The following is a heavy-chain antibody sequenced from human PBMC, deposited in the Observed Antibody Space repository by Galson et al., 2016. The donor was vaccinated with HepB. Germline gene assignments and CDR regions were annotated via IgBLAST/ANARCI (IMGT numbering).Heavy chain of an antibody. CDR1: GGPVIDYS. D-gene: IGHD1-14*01. Sequence: ETLSLTCGVYGGPVIDYSWNWIRQPPGKGLEWIGEINHSGTTKSNPSLKSRVTISVDTSKSRFSLKLNSVTAADTAIYYCARINRVRTFDIWGQGTLVTVSS. CDR3: ARINRVRTFDI. J-gene: IGHJ3*02. CDR2: INHSGTT. V-gene: IGHV4-34*01.